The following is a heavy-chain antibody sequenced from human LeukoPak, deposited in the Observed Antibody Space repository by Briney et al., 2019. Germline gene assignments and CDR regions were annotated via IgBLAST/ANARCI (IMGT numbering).Heavy chain of an antibody. J-gene: IGHJ4*02. CDR1: GFTFSNYW. CDR2: IKQDGSEK. D-gene: IGHD6-13*01. CDR3: ARSDGYSSSWSFDY. Sequence: GGSLRLSCAASGFTFSNYWMSWVRQAPGKGLEWVANIKQDGSEKYYVDSVKGRFTISRDNAKNSLYLQMNSLRAEDTAVYYCARSDGYSSSWSFDYWGQGTLVTVSS. V-gene: IGHV3-7*01.